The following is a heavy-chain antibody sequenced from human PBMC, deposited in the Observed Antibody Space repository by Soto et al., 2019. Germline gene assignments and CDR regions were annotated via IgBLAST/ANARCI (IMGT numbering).Heavy chain of an antibody. J-gene: IGHJ6*02. D-gene: IGHD3-10*01. Sequence: SMGLSWAASGFTFSSYSMNWVRPAPGKGLEWVSSISSSSSYIYYADSVKGRFTMSRDNAKNSLYLQMNSLRAEDTAVYYCARDEGHAGELTKPLPKYGMDVWGQGTTDTVSS. CDR3: ARDEGHAGELTKPLPKYGMDV. V-gene: IGHV3-21*01. CDR2: ISSSSSYI. CDR1: GFTFSSYS.